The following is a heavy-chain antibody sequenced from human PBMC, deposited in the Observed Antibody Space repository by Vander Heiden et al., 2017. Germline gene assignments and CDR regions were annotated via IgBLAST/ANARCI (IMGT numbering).Heavy chain of an antibody. CDR2: ISSDGDVK. J-gene: IGHJ4*02. Sequence: QVQLVESGGGVVQPGGSLRLSCAASGFTFSRYDMVWVRQAPSKGLEWVAIISSDGDVKYYGDYVKGRFTSSRDNSKNLLYLQMNSLRVEDTDIYYCAKGLSYYDRRTYLNRLFDYWGQGNLVTVSS. CDR3: AKGLSYYDRRTYLNRLFDY. D-gene: IGHD3-22*01. V-gene: IGHV3-30*18. CDR1: GFTFSRYD.